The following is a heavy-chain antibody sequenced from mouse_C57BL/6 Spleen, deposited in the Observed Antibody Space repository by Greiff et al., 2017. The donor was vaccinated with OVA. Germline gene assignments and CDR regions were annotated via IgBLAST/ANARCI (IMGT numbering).Heavy chain of an antibody. J-gene: IGHJ4*01. Sequence: EVQVVESGEGLVKPGGSLKLSCAASGFTFSSYAMSWVRQTPEKRLEWVAYISSGGDYIYYADTVKGRFTISRDNARNTLYLQMSSLKSEDTAMYYCTRDHGYGAMDYWGQGTSVTVSS. CDR2: ISSGGDYI. V-gene: IGHV5-9-1*02. D-gene: IGHD2-14*01. CDR3: TRDHGYGAMDY. CDR1: GFTFSSYA.